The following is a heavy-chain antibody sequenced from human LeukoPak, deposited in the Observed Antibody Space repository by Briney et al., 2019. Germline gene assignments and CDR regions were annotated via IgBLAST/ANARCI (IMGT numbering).Heavy chain of an antibody. CDR3: ARPTYSSGWYYFDY. D-gene: IGHD6-19*01. CDR2: IKKTGSET. CDR1: GFTFSHFW. V-gene: IGHV3-7*03. J-gene: IGHJ4*02. Sequence: GGSLRLSCAASGFTFSHFWMSWVRQAPGKGLEWVAYIKKTGSETYYVDSVKGRFTITRDNTRNSLFLQMYSLRAEDTAVYYCARPTYSSGWYYFDYWGQGTLVTVSS.